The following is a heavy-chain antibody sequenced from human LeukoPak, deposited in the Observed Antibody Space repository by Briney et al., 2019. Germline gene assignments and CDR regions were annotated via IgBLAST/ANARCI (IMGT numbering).Heavy chain of an antibody. CDR1: GYTFTSYA. V-gene: IGHV7-4-1*02. D-gene: IGHD1-26*01. J-gene: IGHJ4*02. Sequence: VASVKVSCKASGYTFTSYAMNWVRQAPGQGLEWMGWINTNTGNPTYAQGFTGRFVFSLDTSVSTAYLQISSLKAEDTAVYYCARDLRIVGATNPLVFDYWGQGTLVTVSS. CDR3: ARDLRIVGATNPLVFDY. CDR2: INTNTGNP.